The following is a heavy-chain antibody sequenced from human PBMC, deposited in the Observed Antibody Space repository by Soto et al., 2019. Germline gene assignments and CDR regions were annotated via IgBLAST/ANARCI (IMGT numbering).Heavy chain of an antibody. D-gene: IGHD3-3*01. CDR1: GYTFTSYA. Sequence: SATVSCKASGYTFTSYAMHWVRQAPGQRLEWVGWISAYNGNTNYAQKLQGRVTMTTDTSTSTAYMELRSLRSDDTAVYYCARVRGLRFLELLLDYYYYGMDVWGQGTTVTVSS. J-gene: IGHJ6*02. CDR2: ISAYNGNT. V-gene: IGHV1-18*01. CDR3: ARVRGLRFLELLLDYYYYGMDV.